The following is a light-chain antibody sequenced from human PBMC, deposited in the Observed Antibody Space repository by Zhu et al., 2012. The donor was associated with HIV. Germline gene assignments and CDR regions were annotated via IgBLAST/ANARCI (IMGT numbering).Light chain of an antibody. Sequence: IQVTQSPPALSASVGDTVTITCRASQTVYSWLAWYQHKPGKAPKLLIYKSSSLDIGVPSRFSGSGSGTDFTLTITSLQPEDFATYFCQQYKDNLWSFGQGTKVK. J-gene: IGKJ1*01. CDR3: QQYKDNLWS. CDR2: KSS. V-gene: IGKV1-5*03. CDR1: QTVYSW.